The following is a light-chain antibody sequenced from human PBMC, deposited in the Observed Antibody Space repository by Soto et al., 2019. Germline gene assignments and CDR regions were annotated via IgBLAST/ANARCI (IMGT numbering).Light chain of an antibody. CDR2: SNN. J-gene: IGLJ1*01. CDR3: AAWDDSLNGPV. CDR1: SSNIGSNT. V-gene: IGLV1-44*01. Sequence: QPVLTQPPSASGTPGQRVTISCSGSSSNIGSNTVDWYQQLPGAAPKLLIYSNNQRPSGVPDRFSGPKSGTSASLAISGLQSEDEAAYYCAAWDDSLNGPVFGTGTKVTVL.